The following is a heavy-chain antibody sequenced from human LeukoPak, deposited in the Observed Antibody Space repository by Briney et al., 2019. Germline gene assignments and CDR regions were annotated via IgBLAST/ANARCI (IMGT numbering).Heavy chain of an antibody. Sequence: GGSLRLSCSASGFTFSSYAMTWVRQAPGKGLEWVSAFSGGGDRTYYADSVKGRFTISRDNSKNTLYLQMNSLRAEDTAVYYCAKAEKRTSLTTVTRGYMDVWGKGTTVTVSS. J-gene: IGHJ6*03. CDR1: GFTFSSYA. CDR2: FSGGGDRT. V-gene: IGHV3-23*01. CDR3: AKAEKRTSLTTVTRGYMDV. D-gene: IGHD4-17*01.